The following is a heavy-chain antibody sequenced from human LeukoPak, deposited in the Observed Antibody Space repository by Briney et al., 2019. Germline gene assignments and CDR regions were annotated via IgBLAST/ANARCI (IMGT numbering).Heavy chain of an antibody. CDR1: GGSFSGYS. CDR3: ASSDPDIVVVVAAPHYGMDV. D-gene: IGHD2-15*01. CDR2: INHSGST. V-gene: IGHV4-34*01. J-gene: IGHJ6*02. Sequence: SETLSLTCAVYGGSFSGYSWSWIRQPPGKGLEWIGEINHSGSTNYNPSLKGRVTISVDTSKNQFSLKLSSVTAADTAVYYCASSDPDIVVVVAAPHYGMDVWGQGTTVTVSS.